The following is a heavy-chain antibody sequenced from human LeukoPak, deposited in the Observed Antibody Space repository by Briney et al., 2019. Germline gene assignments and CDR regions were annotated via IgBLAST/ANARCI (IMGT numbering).Heavy chain of an antibody. CDR2: IYHSGST. CDR3: ARGIGQLLWFGSNNWFDP. Sequence: PSETLSLTCAVSGGSISSGGYSWSWIRQPPGKGLEWIGYIYHSGSTYYNPSLKSRVTISVDTSKNQFSLKLSSVTAADTAVYYCARGIGQLLWFGSNNWFDPWGQGTLVTVSS. J-gene: IGHJ5*02. D-gene: IGHD3-10*01. CDR1: GGSISSGGYS. V-gene: IGHV4-30-2*01.